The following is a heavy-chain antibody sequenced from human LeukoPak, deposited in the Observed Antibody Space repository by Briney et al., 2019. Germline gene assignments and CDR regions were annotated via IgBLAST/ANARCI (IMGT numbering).Heavy chain of an antibody. CDR3: AKGVSGSHAVYFDY. J-gene: IGHJ4*02. CDR1: GFTVSANY. V-gene: IGHV3-23*01. D-gene: IGHD1-26*01. Sequence: TGGSLRLSCAASGFTVSANYMSWARQAPGKGLEWVSGISSSGSSTFYADSVKGRFTISRDNSKNTLYLQMNNLRAEDTAVYYCAKGVSGSHAVYFDYWGQGTLVTVSS. CDR2: ISSSGSST.